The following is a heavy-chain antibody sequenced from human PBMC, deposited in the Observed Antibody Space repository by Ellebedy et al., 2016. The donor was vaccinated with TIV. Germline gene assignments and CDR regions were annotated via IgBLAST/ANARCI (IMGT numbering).Heavy chain of an antibody. J-gene: IGHJ5*02. Sequence: CGLSFRGSWLSWVRQAPGSGLEWVANINDDGSERASVDSVEGRFTISRGNDKDSLYLQMNSLRVEDTAIYYCARGNLWGQGTLVTVAS. CDR2: INDDGSER. V-gene: IGHV3-7*03. CDR3: ARGNL. CDR1: GLSFRGSW.